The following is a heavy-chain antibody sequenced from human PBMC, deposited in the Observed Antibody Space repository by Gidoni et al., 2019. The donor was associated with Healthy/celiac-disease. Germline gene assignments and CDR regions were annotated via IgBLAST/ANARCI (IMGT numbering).Heavy chain of an antibody. CDR1: GFSLSTSGMR. CDR3: AQGVGRYSNSGPLDY. J-gene: IGHJ4*02. D-gene: IGHD6-6*01. CDR2: MDWDDDK. V-gene: IGHV2-70*04. Sequence: QVTLKESGPALVKPTQTLTLTCTFSGFSLSTSGMRVSWCRQHPGHALEWLARMDWDDDKVYSTSLKTRLTIAKNTSKNQVFLTMTNMDPVDTSTYYCAQGVGRYSNSGPLDYWGQGTLVTVSS.